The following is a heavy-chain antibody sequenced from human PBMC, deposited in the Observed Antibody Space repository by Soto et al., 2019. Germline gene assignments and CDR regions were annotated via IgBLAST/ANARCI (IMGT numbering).Heavy chain of an antibody. Sequence: EVQLVESGGMLMRPGGSLRLSCAASGLTLSTSSMNWVRQAPGKGLEWISYIRRHTSVTAYADSVKGRFTISRDSAKKSLYLQMDSLRVEDTAVYYCGKVAYSGYYTVDRWGQGTLVTVSS. D-gene: IGHD3-22*01. V-gene: IGHV3-48*01. CDR1: GLTLSTSS. CDR2: IRRHTSVT. J-gene: IGHJ5*02. CDR3: GKVAYSGYYTVDR.